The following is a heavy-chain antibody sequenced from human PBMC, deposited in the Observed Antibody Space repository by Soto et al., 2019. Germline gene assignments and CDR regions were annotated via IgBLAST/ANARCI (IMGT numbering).Heavy chain of an antibody. V-gene: IGHV4-39*01. D-gene: IGHD2-2*01. CDR3: ARLHGYCISSSCHGHYAMDV. J-gene: IGHJ6*02. Sequence: SETLSLTCTVSGGSISSSFYWGWIRQPPGKGLEWIGIIYYSGSTYYNPSLKSRVTISVDTSKSQFSLNLNSVTAADTAVYYCARLHGYCISSSCHGHYAMDVWGQGTTVTVSS. CDR1: GGSISSSFY. CDR2: IYYSGST.